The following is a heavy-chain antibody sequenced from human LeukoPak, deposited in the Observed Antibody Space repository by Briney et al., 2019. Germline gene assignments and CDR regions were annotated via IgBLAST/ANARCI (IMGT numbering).Heavy chain of an antibody. CDR2: ISAYNGNT. CDR1: GYTFTSYG. CDR3: ARGELWFGELLSFDY. D-gene: IGHD3-10*01. Sequence: GASVKVSCKASGYTFTSYGISSVRQAPGQGLEWMGWISAYNGNTNYAQKLQGRVTMTTDTSTSTAYIELRSLRSDDTAVYYCARGELWFGELLSFDYWGQGTLVTVSS. V-gene: IGHV1-18*01. J-gene: IGHJ4*02.